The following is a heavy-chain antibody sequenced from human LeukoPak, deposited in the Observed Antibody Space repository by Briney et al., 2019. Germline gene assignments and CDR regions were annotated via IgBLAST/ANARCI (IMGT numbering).Heavy chain of an antibody. V-gene: IGHV1-18*01. J-gene: IGHJ4*02. Sequence: ASVKVSCKASGYTFTSYGISWVRQAPGQGLEWMGWISAYNGNTNYAQKLQGRVTMTRDTPTSTVYMELSLRSEDTAVYYCALYYDNIGYRIWGQGTLVTVSS. CDR2: ISAYNGNT. D-gene: IGHD3-22*01. CDR1: GYTFTSYG. CDR3: ALYYDNIGYRI.